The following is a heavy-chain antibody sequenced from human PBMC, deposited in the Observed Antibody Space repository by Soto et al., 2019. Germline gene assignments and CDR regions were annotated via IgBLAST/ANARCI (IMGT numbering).Heavy chain of an antibody. Sequence: SETLSLTCTVAGGSMTRSGYYWGWIRQPPGNELQYIGSVYNNGQTYYNPSLTSPVTISIDTSKNQFSLSLRSVTAADTAVYFCARLEYYYDSSGYSDYWGQGTLVTVSS. J-gene: IGHJ4*02. CDR2: VYNNGQT. V-gene: IGHV4-39*01. CDR3: ARLEYYYDSSGYSDY. D-gene: IGHD3-22*01. CDR1: GGSMTRSGYY.